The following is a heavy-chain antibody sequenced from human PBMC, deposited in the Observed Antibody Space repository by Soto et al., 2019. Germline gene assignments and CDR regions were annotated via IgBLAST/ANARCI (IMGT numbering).Heavy chain of an antibody. CDR3: ARELGYGSGSYSFDY. CDR1: GYTFTGYY. D-gene: IGHD3-10*01. J-gene: IGHJ4*02. Sequence: ASVKVSCKASGYTFTGYYMHWVRQAPGQGLEWMGWINPNSGGTNYAQKFQGWVTMTRDTSISTAYMELSRLRSDDTAVYYCARELGYGSGSYSFDYWRQGTLVTVSS. CDR2: INPNSGGT. V-gene: IGHV1-2*04.